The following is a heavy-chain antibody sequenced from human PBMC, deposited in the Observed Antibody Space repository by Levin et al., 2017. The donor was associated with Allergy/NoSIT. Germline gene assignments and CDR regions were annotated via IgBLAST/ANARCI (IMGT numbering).Heavy chain of an antibody. CDR3: ARDETAHRYESGSYHTEYYFDY. CDR2: IYSSGSTN. CDR1: GVSLSSGSAY. Sequence: PSETLSLTCTVSGVSLSSGSAYWSWIRQPAGKGLEWIGRIYSSGSTNNYNPSLKSRVTMSVDTSNNQFSLRLSSVTAADTAVYYCARDETAHRYESGSYHTEYYFDYWGQGALVTVSS. V-gene: IGHV4-61*02. J-gene: IGHJ4*02. D-gene: IGHD3-10*01.